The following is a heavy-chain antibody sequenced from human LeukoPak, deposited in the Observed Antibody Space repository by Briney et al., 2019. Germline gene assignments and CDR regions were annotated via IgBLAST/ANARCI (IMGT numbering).Heavy chain of an antibody. V-gene: IGHV4-4*07. J-gene: IGHJ5*02. Sequence: PSETLSLTCTVSGGFISSYYWSWIRQPAGKGLEWIGRIYTSGSTNYNPSLKSRVTMSVDTSKNQFSLKLSSVTAADTAVYYCARDREVMVRGVSSWFDPWGQGTLVTVSS. D-gene: IGHD3-10*01. CDR1: GGFISSYY. CDR2: IYTSGST. CDR3: ARDREVMVRGVSSWFDP.